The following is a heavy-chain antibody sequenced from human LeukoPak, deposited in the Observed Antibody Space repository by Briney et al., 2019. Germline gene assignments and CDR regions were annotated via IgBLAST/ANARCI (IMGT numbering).Heavy chain of an antibody. J-gene: IGHJ6*02. CDR1: GVSLSKFY. V-gene: IGHV4-59*01. Sequence: SGALSLTRTVPGVSLSKFYWSWIPQPPREGLGGLWGIYYSGSTNYNPPLKSRVTISVDTSKNQFSLKLSSVTAADTAVYYCARLYHCSSTSCSNPYGMDVWGQGTTVTVSS. CDR3: ARLYHCSSTSCSNPYGMDV. D-gene: IGHD2-2*01. CDR2: IYYSGST.